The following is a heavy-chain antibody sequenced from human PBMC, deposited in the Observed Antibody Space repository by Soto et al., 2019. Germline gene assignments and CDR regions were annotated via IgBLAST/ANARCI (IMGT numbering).Heavy chain of an antibody. CDR1: GGTFSSYA. CDR2: IIPIFGTA. D-gene: IGHD3-22*01. J-gene: IGHJ4*02. V-gene: IGHV1-69*13. CDR3: ARVRGITMIDGCFDY. Sequence: SVKVSCKASGGTFSSYAISWVRQAPGQGLEWMGGIIPIFGTANYAQKFQGRVTITADESTSTAYMELSSLRSEDTAVYYCARVRGITMIDGCFDYWGQGTLVTVSS.